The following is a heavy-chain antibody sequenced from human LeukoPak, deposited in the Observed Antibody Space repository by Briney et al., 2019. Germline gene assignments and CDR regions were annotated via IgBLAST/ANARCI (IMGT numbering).Heavy chain of an antibody. CDR1: GFTFSSYS. CDR2: INWNGGST. D-gene: IGHD3-22*01. V-gene: IGHV3-20*04. CDR3: ARDLGQYYDTSDNWFDP. J-gene: IGHJ5*02. Sequence: GGSLRLSCAASGFTFSSYSMSWVRQVPGKGLEWVSGINWNGGSTGYADSVKGRFTISRDNAKNTLNLQMNSLRAEDTAVYYCARDLGQYYDTSDNWFDPWGQGTQVTVSS.